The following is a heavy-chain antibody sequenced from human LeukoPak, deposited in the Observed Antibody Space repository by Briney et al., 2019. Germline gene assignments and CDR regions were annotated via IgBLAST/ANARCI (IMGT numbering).Heavy chain of an antibody. V-gene: IGHV4-38-2*02. CDR2: IHHSGST. CDR1: GYSISSGYY. J-gene: IGHJ4*02. CDR3: ARDLNYYDSSGFWDY. Sequence: SETLSLTCAVSGYSISSGYYWGWIRQPPGKGLEWIGSIHHSGSTYYNPSLKSRVTISVDTSKNQFSLKLSSVTAADTAVYYCARDLNYYDSSGFWDYWGQGTLVTVSS. D-gene: IGHD3-22*01.